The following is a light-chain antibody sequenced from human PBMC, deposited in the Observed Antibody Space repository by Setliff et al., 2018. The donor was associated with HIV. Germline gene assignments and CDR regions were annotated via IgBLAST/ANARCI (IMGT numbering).Light chain of an antibody. CDR1: ALPKQY. Sequence: SYELTQPPSVSVSPGQTARITCPGDALPKQYAYWYQQKPGQAPVVVIYKDSERPSGIPERFSGSSSGTTVTLTISGVQAEDEADYYCQSADSSGTYVFGTGTKVTV. CDR3: QSADSSGTYV. CDR2: KDS. J-gene: IGLJ1*01. V-gene: IGLV3-25*03.